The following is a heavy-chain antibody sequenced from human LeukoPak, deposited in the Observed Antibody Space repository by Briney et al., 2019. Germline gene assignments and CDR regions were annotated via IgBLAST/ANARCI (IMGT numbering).Heavy chain of an antibody. CDR3: ARGGEDTAPGDY. CDR1: GFTFSSYE. V-gene: IGHV3-48*03. D-gene: IGHD3-10*01. CDR2: ISSSGSTI. Sequence: GGSLRLSCAASGFTFSSYEMNWVRQAPGKGLEWVSYISSSGSTICYADSVKGRFTISRDNAKNSLYLQMNSLRAEDTAVYYCARGGEDTAPGDYWGQGTLVTVSS. J-gene: IGHJ4*02.